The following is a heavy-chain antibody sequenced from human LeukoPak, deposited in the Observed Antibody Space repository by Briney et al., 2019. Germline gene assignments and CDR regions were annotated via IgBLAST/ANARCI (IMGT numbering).Heavy chain of an antibody. CDR3: AREVTGYDY. CDR2: VNPNSGNT. CDR1: GYTFTNLD. V-gene: IGHV1-8*03. Sequence: ASVTVSCKASGYTFTNLDINWVRQATGQGLEWMGWVNPNSGNTGYAQKFQGRVTITRNTSISTAYMELTSLRSEDTAVYYCAREVTGYDYWGQGTLVTVSS. J-gene: IGHJ4*02. D-gene: IGHD3-9*01.